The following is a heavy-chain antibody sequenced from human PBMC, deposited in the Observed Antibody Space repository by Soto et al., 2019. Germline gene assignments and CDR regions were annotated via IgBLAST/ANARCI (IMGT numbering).Heavy chain of an antibody. CDR3: ARDEGLTTVPSFDF. CDR2: IYTSETT. J-gene: IGHJ4*02. V-gene: IGHV4-4*07. Sequence: SETLSLTCTVSGGSISSSYWSWIRQPAGKGLEWIGRIYTSETTNYNPSLKSRVTMSIDSSRNQFSLKLSSVTAADTAVYYCARDEGLTTVPSFDFWGQGTLVTVSS. D-gene: IGHD4-17*01. CDR1: GGSISSSY.